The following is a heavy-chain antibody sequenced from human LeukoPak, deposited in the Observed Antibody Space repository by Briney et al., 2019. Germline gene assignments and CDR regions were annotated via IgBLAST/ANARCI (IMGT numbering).Heavy chain of an antibody. Sequence: GGSLRLSCAASGFTFNSYSINWVRQAPGKGLDWVSSISSSSNYIYYADSVKGRFTISRDNAKNSLYLQMNSLRAEDTAVYYCARISSGRSTYYLDYWGQGTLVTVSS. CDR2: ISSSSNYI. CDR1: GFTFNSYS. D-gene: IGHD1-26*01. CDR3: ARISSGRSTYYLDY. J-gene: IGHJ4*02. V-gene: IGHV3-21*01.